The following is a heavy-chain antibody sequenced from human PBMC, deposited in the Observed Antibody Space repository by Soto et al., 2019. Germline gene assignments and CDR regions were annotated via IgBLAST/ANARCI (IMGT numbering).Heavy chain of an antibody. Sequence: GESLKISCKGSGYSFTSYWISWVRQMPGKGLEWMGRIDPSDSYTNYSPSFQGHVTISADKSISTAYLQWSSLKASDTAMYYCASASSSSRPADYWGQGTLVTVSS. CDR2: IDPSDSYT. V-gene: IGHV5-10-1*01. CDR3: ASASSSSRPADY. J-gene: IGHJ4*02. D-gene: IGHD6-6*01. CDR1: GYSFTSYW.